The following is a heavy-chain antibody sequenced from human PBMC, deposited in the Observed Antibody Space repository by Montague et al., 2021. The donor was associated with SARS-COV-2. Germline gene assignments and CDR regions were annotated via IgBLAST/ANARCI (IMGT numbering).Heavy chain of an antibody. J-gene: IGHJ4*02. CDR2: IYYSGST. CDR3: ARGLEGYSSGWYWDY. Sequence: SETLSLTCTVSGGSISSYYWSWIRQPPGKGLEWIGYIYYSGSTNYNPSLKSRVTISVDTSKNQFSLKLSSVTAAGTAVYYCARGLEGYSSGWYWDYWGQGTLVTVSS. CDR1: GGSISSYY. D-gene: IGHD6-19*01. V-gene: IGHV4-59*08.